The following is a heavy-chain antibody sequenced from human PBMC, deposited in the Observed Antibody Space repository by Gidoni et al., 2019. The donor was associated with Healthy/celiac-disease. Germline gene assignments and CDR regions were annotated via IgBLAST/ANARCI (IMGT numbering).Heavy chain of an antibody. J-gene: IGHJ4*02. CDR1: GFTFSSYS. Sequence: EVQLVESGGGLVKPGGSLRLSLAASGFTFSSYSMNWVRQAPGKGLEWVSSISSSSSYIYYADSVKGRFTISRDNAKNSLYLQMNSLRAEDTAVYYCARLSQTYYYDSSGYVWGQGTLVTVSS. V-gene: IGHV3-21*01. D-gene: IGHD3-22*01. CDR3: ARLSQTYYYDSSGYV. CDR2: ISSSSSYI.